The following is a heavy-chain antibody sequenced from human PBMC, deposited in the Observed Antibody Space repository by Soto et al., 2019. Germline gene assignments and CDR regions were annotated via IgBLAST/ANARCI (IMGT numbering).Heavy chain of an antibody. V-gene: IGHV1-18*01. CDR3: ARDYYDSSGYPNWFDP. J-gene: IGHJ5*02. D-gene: IGHD3-22*01. CDR2: ISAYNGNT. Sequence: GASVKVSCKASGYTFTSYGISGVRQAPGQGLEWMGWISAYNGNTNYAQKLQGRVTMTTDTSTSTAYMELRSLRSDDTAVYYCARDYYDSSGYPNWFDPWGQGTLVTVSS. CDR1: GYTFTSYG.